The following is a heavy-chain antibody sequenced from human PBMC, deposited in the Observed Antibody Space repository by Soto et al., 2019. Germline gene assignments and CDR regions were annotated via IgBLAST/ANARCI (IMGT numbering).Heavy chain of an antibody. CDR1: GDSIGTYN. Sequence: QVQLQASGPGLVKPSDTLSLTCTVSGDSIGTYNWGWIRQPPGKRLEWIGYIYSNGGTSYNPALKSRVTISADTSTKQFSLRLGSVTAADTAVYYCVRQGIGALHGLVDVWGQGTTVTVSS. CDR2: IYSNGGT. J-gene: IGHJ6*02. D-gene: IGHD1-26*01. V-gene: IGHV4-59*08. CDR3: VRQGIGALHGLVDV.